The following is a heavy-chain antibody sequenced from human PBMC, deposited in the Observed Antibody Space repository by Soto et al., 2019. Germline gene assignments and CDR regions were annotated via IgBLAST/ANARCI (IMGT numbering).Heavy chain of an antibody. V-gene: IGHV4-59*01. Sequence: SQIMPVTSSVSGGSSGAFFWHRIRQSTGKGLEWIGFNSYTGIPNYNPSLRSRVTISLDTSRNQVSLRLSSVTAADTASYYCAKGSSWGISSSCYEIAPWRHGSLVTVTS. CDR3: AKGSSWGISSSCYEIAP. D-gene: IGHD2-2*01. J-gene: IGHJ5*02. CDR2: NSYTGIP. CDR1: GGSSGAFF.